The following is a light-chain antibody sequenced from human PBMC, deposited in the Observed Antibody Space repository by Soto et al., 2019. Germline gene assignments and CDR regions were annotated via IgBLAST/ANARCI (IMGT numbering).Light chain of an antibody. CDR3: QQYSGYSMT. V-gene: IGKV1-5*01. CDR1: QAIGSL. J-gene: IGKJ1*01. Sequence: DIQKHQKNSTLPASVGDRVTITCRASQAIGSLLAWYQQKPGKAPKLLVYGASNLQGGVPSRFSGSGSGTEFTLTINSLEPDDFSTFYCQQYSGYSMTFGQGTKV. CDR2: GAS.